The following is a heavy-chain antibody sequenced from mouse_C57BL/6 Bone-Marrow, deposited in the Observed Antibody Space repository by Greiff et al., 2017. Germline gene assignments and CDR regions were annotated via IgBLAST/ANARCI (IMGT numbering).Heavy chain of an antibody. Sequence: EVMLVESGGGLVQPGGSLKLSCAASGFTFSDYYMYWVRQTPEKRLEWVAYISNGGGSTYYPDTVKGRFTISRDNAKNTLYLQMSRLKSEDTAMYYCARQNIYYGSSYWYFDVWGTGTTVTVSS. D-gene: IGHD1-1*01. CDR3: ARQNIYYGSSYWYFDV. CDR2: ISNGGGST. CDR1: GFTFSDYY. V-gene: IGHV5-12*01. J-gene: IGHJ1*03.